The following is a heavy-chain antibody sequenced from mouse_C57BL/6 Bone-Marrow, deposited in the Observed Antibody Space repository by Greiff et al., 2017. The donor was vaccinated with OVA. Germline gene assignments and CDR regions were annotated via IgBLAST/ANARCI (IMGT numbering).Heavy chain of an antibody. CDR3: ACDGYYFPFAY. Sequence: QVQLKQSGPGLVQPSQSLSITCTVSGFSLTSYGVHWVRQSPGKGLEWLGVIWSGGSTDYNAAFISRLSISKDNSKSQVFFKMNSLQADDTAIYYCACDGYYFPFAYWGQGTLVTVSA. CDR1: GFSLTSYG. D-gene: IGHD2-3*01. V-gene: IGHV2-2*01. J-gene: IGHJ3*01. CDR2: IWSGGST.